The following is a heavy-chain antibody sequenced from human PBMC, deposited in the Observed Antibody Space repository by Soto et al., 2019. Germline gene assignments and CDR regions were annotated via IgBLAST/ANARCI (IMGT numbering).Heavy chain of an antibody. D-gene: IGHD6-13*01. V-gene: IGHV1-3*01. CDR2: INAGNGNT. J-gene: IGHJ6*02. CDR1: GYTFTIYS. Sequence: ASVKVSCKASGYTFTIYSLQWVRQAPGQRLEWMGWINAGNGNTKYSQKFQGRVTITRDTSASTAYMELSSLRSEDTAVYYCARDFGSSWYYYYYGMDVWGHGTTVTVSS. CDR3: ARDFGSSWYYYYYGMDV.